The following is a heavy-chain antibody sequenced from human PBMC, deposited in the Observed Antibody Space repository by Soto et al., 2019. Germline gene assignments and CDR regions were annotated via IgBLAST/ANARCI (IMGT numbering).Heavy chain of an antibody. Sequence: GASVKVSCKASGYTFTGYYMHWVRQAPGQGLEWMGWINPNSGGTNYAQKFQGWVTMTRDTSISTAYMELSRLRSDDTAVYYCAREGRTSSNYFAYWGQGTLVTVSS. V-gene: IGHV1-2*04. D-gene: IGHD6-6*01. CDR1: GYTFTGYY. CDR2: INPNSGGT. J-gene: IGHJ4*02. CDR3: AREGRTSSNYFAY.